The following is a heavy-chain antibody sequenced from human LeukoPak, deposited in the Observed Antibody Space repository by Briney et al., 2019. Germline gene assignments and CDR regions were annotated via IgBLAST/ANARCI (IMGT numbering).Heavy chain of an antibody. CDR2: ITTSTGNP. J-gene: IGHJ5*01. CDR1: RYIFTNYA. Sequence: ASVKVSCKASRYIFTNYAINWMRQAPGQGLEWMGWITTSTGNPTYAQGFTGRFVFSSDTSVSTAYLQISSLRAEDTAVYYCARDPYAPPSSDLQRFDSWGQGTLVTVSS. CDR3: ARDPYAPPSSDLQRFDS. D-gene: IGHD6-19*01. V-gene: IGHV7-4-1*02.